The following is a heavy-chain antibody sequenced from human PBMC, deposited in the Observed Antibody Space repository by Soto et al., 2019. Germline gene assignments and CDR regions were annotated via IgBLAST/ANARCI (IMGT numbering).Heavy chain of an antibody. CDR2: IIPIFGTA. CDR1: GGTFSSYA. J-gene: IGHJ5*02. D-gene: IGHD3-16*02. CDR3: ARGPFYYDYVWGSYRHNWFDP. V-gene: IGHV1-69*01. Sequence: QVQLVQSGAEVKKPGSSVKVSCKASGGTFSSYAISWVRQAPGQGLEWMGGIIPIFGTANYAQKFQGRVTITADESTRTAYLELSSLRSEDTAVYYCARGPFYYDYVWGSYRHNWFDPWGQGTLVTVSS.